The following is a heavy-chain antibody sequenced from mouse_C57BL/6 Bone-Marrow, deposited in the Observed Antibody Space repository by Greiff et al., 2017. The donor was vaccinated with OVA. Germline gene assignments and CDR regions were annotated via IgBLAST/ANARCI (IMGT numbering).Heavy chain of an antibody. CDR1: GFTFSDYG. J-gene: IGHJ2*01. CDR2: ISNLAYSI. Sequence: EVMLVESGGGLVQPGGSLKLSCAASGFTFSDYGMAWVRQAPRKGPEWVAFISNLAYSIYYADTVTGRFTISRENAKNTLYLEMSSLRSEDTAMYYCARQSTVVDYFDYWGQGTTRTVSS. CDR3: ARQSTVVDYFDY. V-gene: IGHV5-15*01. D-gene: IGHD1-1*01.